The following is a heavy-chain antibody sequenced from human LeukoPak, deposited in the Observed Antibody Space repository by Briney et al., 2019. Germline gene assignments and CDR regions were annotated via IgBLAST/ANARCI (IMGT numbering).Heavy chain of an antibody. CDR2: VYYTGST. CDR1: GFTFSSYA. J-gene: IGHJ4*02. Sequence: LRLSCAASGFTFSSYAMSWVRQPPGKGLEWVGTVYYTGSTYYNPSLKSRVTISVDTSKKQFSLKLSSVTAADTAVYYCARKGAAAGTGLIDYWGQGTLVTVSS. V-gene: IGHV4-38-2*01. CDR3: ARKGAAAGTGLIDY. D-gene: IGHD6-13*01.